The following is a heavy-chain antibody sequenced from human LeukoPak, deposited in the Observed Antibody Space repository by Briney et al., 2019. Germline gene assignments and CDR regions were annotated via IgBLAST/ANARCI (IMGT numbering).Heavy chain of an antibody. D-gene: IGHD6-19*01. J-gene: IGHJ4*02. CDR3: AVTFGYSSGWHYFDY. V-gene: IGHV4-4*07. Sequence: SETLSLTCTVSGGSISSYYWSWIRQPAGKGLEWIGRIYTSGSTNYNPSLKSRVTISVDTSKNQFSLKLSSVTAADTAVYYCAVTFGYSSGWHYFDYWGQGTLVTVSS. CDR1: GGSISSYY. CDR2: IYTSGST.